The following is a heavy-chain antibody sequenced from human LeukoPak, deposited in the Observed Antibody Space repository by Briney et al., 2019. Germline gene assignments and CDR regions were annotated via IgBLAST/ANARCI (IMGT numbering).Heavy chain of an antibody. D-gene: IGHD3-22*01. J-gene: IGHJ4*02. V-gene: IGHV3-21*01. CDR2: ITSSSAYI. CDR1: GFNYSAYN. CDR3: ARDPPNNGYDFDY. Sequence: AGGSLRLSCAAPGFNYSAYNMNWVRQAPGKGLEWVASITSSSAYIYYGDSVKGRVRISRDNAKNSLYLQMTALIAEDTAVYYCARDPPNNGYDFDYWGQGILVTVSS.